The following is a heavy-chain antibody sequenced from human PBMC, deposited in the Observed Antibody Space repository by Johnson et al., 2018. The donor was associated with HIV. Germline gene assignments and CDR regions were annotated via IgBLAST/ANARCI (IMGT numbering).Heavy chain of an antibody. CDR3: ARGLTGDDAFNN. V-gene: IGHV3-9*01. CDR1: GFTFDDYA. D-gene: IGHD7-27*01. J-gene: IGHJ3*02. Sequence: QLVESGGGMVQPGRSLRLSCAASGFTFDDYAMHWVRQAPGKGLAWVSGISWNSGSIGYADSVKGRFTISRDNAKNSLYLQMNSLRAEDPALYYCARGLTGDDAFNNWGQGTMVTVSS. CDR2: ISWNSGSI.